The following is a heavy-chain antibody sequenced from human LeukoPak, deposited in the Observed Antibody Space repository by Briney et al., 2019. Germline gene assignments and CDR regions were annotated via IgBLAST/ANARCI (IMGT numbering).Heavy chain of an antibody. J-gene: IGHJ3*01. CDR2: IQQDGSEA. Sequence: GGSLRLSCAASGFTFTNYLMTWVRQTPGKGLEWVAHIQQDGSEAYYVDSVKGRFTISRDIAKNSLYLQMNSLRVEDTAVYYCARDLGQHCTSSTCYALGYAFDFWGQGTMVTVSS. D-gene: IGHD2-2*01. CDR1: GFTFTNYL. V-gene: IGHV3-7*01. CDR3: ARDLGQHCTSSTCYALGYAFDF.